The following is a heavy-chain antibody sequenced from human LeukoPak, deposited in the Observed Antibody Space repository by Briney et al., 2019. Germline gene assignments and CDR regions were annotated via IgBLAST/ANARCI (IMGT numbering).Heavy chain of an antibody. J-gene: IGHJ4*02. CDR2: INPNSGGT. CDR1: GYTFTGYY. Sequence: ASVKVSCKASGYTFTGYYMHWVRQAPGQGLEWMGWINPNSGGTNYAQKFQGRVTMTRDTSISTAYVELSRLRSDDTAVYYCARVGGVGYYGSGSTDYWGQGTLVTVSS. CDR3: ARVGGVGYYGSGSTDY. D-gene: IGHD3-10*01. V-gene: IGHV1-2*02.